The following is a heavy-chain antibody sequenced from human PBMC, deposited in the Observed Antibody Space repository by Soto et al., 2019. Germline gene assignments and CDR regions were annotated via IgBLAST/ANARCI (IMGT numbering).Heavy chain of an antibody. J-gene: IGHJ3*02. D-gene: IGHD3-16*01. CDR1: RYRFTRYW. CDR3: AFSYGHDDFES. V-gene: IGHV5-10-1*01. CDR2: IDPSDSYT. Sequence: ESLKISCKGSRYRFTRYWISLVRQMPGNGLEWMGRIDPSDSYTNYSPSFQGHVTISADKSISTAYLQWSSLKASDTAMYYCAFSYGHDDFESWGQGTMFTVSS.